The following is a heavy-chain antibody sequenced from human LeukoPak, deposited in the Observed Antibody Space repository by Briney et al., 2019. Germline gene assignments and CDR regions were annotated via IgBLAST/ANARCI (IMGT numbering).Heavy chain of an antibody. CDR1: GGSISSSSYY. CDR2: IYYGGST. D-gene: IGHD1-1*01. V-gene: IGHV4-39*07. CDR3: ARAEKGTAFDY. Sequence: SETLSLTCTVSGGSISSSSYYWGWIRQPPGKGLEWIGSIYYGGSTYYNPSLKSRVTISVDTSKNQFSLKLSSVTAADTAVYYCARAEKGTAFDYWGQGTLVTVSS. J-gene: IGHJ4*02.